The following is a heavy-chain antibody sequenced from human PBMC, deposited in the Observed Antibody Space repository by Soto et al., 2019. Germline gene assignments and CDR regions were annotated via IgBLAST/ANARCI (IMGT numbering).Heavy chain of an antibody. Sequence: ASVKVSCKASGYTFTGYYMHWVRQAPGQGLEWMGWINPNSGDTNYAQKFQGWVTMTRDTSISTAYMELSRLRSDDTAVYYCARGDIVVVVAATLAFDIWGQGTMVTVSS. CDR2: INPNSGDT. D-gene: IGHD2-15*01. CDR3: ARGDIVVVVAATLAFDI. J-gene: IGHJ3*02. CDR1: GYTFTGYY. V-gene: IGHV1-2*04.